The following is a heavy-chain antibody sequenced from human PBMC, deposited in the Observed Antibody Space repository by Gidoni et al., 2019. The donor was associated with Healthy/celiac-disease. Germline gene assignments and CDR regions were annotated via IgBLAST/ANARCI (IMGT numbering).Heavy chain of an antibody. CDR2: IYHSGST. CDR3: ARADLGRAGATTFLDY. CDR1: GYSISSGYY. D-gene: IGHD1-26*01. Sequence: QVQLQESGPGLVKPSETLSLTCAVSGYSISSGYYWGWIRQPPGKGLEWIGSIYHSGSTYYNPSLKSRVTIAVDTSKNQFSLKLSSVTAADTAVYYCARADLGRAGATTFLDYWGQGTLVTVSS. V-gene: IGHV4-38-2*01. J-gene: IGHJ4*02.